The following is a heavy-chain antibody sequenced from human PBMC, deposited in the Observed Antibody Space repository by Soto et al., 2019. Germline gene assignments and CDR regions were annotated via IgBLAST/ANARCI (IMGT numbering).Heavy chain of an antibody. CDR3: ARVRLDGLGDV. V-gene: IGHV4-59*01. Sequence: QVQLQESGPGLVKPSETLSLTCTVSGGSISNYYWSWVRQPPGKGLEWIGYIYYSGGTKYNPSLKSQVTISIDTSKNQVSLKLSSVTAADTAVYHCARVRLDGLGDVWGQGTTVIVSS. J-gene: IGHJ6*02. D-gene: IGHD6-6*01. CDR2: IYYSGGT. CDR1: GGSISNYY.